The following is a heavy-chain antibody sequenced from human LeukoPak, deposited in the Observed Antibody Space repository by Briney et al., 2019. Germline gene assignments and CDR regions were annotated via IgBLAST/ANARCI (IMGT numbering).Heavy chain of an antibody. CDR1: GFIVSNNY. D-gene: IGHD5-12*01. Sequence: GGSLRLSCVASGFIVSNNYMSWVRQAPGKGLEWVSTISGSGDSTYYADSVKGRFTISRDNSKNTLYLQMNSLRAEDTAVYYCAPDPNKWLRNYWGQGTLVTVSS. CDR3: APDPNKWLRNY. V-gene: IGHV3-23*01. CDR2: ISGSGDST. J-gene: IGHJ4*02.